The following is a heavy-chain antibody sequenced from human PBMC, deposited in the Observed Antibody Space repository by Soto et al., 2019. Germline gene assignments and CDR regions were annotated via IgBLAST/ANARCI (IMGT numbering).Heavy chain of an antibody. CDR2: ISYDGSNK. CDR1: GFTFSSYA. Sequence: GVSLRLSCAASGFTFSSYAMHWVRQAPGKGLEWVAVISYDGSNKYYADSVKGRFTISRDNSKNTLYLQMNSLRAEDTAVYYCARDDSSGYYFDYWGQGTLVTVSS. CDR3: ARDDSSGYYFDY. J-gene: IGHJ4*02. V-gene: IGHV3-30-3*01. D-gene: IGHD3-22*01.